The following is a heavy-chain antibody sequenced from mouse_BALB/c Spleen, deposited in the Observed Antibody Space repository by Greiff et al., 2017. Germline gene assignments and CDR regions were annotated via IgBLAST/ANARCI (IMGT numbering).Heavy chain of an antibody. CDR2: ISSGSSTI. Sequence: EVHLVESGGGLVQPGGSRKLSCAASGFTFSSFGMHWVRQAPEKGLEWVAYISSGSSTIYYADTVKGRFTISRDNPKNTLFLQMTSLRSEDTAMYYCARYGKEGEYYFDYWGQGTTLTVSS. CDR1: GFTFSSFG. V-gene: IGHV5-17*02. J-gene: IGHJ2*01. D-gene: IGHD2-1*01. CDR3: ARYGKEGEYYFDY.